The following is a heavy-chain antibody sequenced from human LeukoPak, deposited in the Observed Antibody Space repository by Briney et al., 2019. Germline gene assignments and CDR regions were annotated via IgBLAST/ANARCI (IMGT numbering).Heavy chain of an antibody. J-gene: IGHJ4*02. V-gene: IGHV4-59*08. D-gene: IGHD1-26*01. CDR2: IYYSGST. CDR1: GGSLSNYY. CDR3: ARSGTVGAMPV. Sequence: PSETLSLTCTVSGGSLSNYYWSWIRLPPGKGLAWIGYIYYSGSTNYNPSLKSRVTISVDTSKNQFSLKLSSVTAADTAVYYCARSGTVGAMPVWGQGTLVTVSS.